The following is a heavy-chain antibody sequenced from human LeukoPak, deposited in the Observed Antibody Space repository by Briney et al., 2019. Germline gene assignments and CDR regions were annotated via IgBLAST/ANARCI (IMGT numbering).Heavy chain of an antibody. J-gene: IGHJ4*02. V-gene: IGHV4-34*01. Sequence: SETLSLTCAVYGGSFSGYYWSWIRQPPGKGLEWIGEINHSGSTNYNPSLKSRVTISVDTSKNQFSQKLSSVTAADTAAYYCARGLENIVVVTAILGRYFDYWGQGTLVTVSS. D-gene: IGHD2-21*02. CDR1: GGSFSGYY. CDR3: ARGLENIVVVTAILGRYFDY. CDR2: INHSGST.